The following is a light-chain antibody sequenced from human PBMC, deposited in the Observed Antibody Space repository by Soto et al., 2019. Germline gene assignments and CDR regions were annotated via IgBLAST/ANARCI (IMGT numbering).Light chain of an antibody. CDR2: DVS. CDR3: SSYGASSTL. V-gene: IGLV2-14*03. J-gene: IGLJ2*01. Sequence: QSALTQPASVSGSPGQSITIPCTGTSNDIGGYNYVSWYQQHPGKVPKLMTFDVSYRPSGISDRFSGSKSGNTASLTISGLQPEDEADYYCSSYGASSTLFGGGTKLTVL. CDR1: SNDIGGYNY.